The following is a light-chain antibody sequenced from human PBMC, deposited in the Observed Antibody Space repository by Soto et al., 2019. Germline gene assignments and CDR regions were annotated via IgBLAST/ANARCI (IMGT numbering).Light chain of an antibody. CDR3: QQYGSAVT. J-gene: IGKJ1*01. CDR2: GAS. Sequence: EIVLTQSPGTLSLSPGERATLSCRASQSVSSSYLAWYQQKPGQAPRLLIDGASSRATGIPDRFSGSGSVTDFTLTISRLEPEDFAVYYCQQYGSAVTFGQGTKVEIK. V-gene: IGKV3-20*01. CDR1: QSVSSSY.